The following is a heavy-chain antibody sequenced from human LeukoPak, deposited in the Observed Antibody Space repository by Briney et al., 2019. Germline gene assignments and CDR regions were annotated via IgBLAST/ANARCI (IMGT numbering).Heavy chain of an antibody. CDR2: INHSGST. J-gene: IGHJ1*01. CDR3: ARGPRYYDILTGYVVGYFQH. D-gene: IGHD3-9*01. V-gene: IGHV4-34*01. CDR1: GGSFSGYY. Sequence: PSETLSLTCAVYGGSFSGYYWSWIRQPPGKGLEWIGEINHSGSTNYNPSPKSRVTISVDTSKNQFSLKLSSVTAADTAVYYCARGPRYYDILTGYVVGYFQHWGQGTLVTVSS.